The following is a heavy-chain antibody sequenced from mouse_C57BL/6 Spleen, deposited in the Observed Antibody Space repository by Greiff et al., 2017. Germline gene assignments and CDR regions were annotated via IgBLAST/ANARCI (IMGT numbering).Heavy chain of an antibody. J-gene: IGHJ1*03. CDR1: GFTFSSYT. CDR2: ISGGGGNT. D-gene: IGHD2-4*01. CDR3: ARIYYDYWYFDV. V-gene: IGHV5-9*01. Sequence: EVKVVESGGGLVKPGGSLKLSCAASGFTFSSYTMSWVRQTPGKRLEWVATISGGGGNTYYPDSVKGRFTISRDNAKNTLYLQMSSLRSEDTALYYCARIYYDYWYFDVWGTGTTVTVSS.